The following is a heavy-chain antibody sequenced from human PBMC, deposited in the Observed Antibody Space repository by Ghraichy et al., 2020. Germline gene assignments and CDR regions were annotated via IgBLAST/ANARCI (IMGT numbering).Heavy chain of an antibody. CDR2: IIPIFGTA. D-gene: IGHD3-3*01. CDR1: GGTFSSYA. CDR3: AREPTEYYDFWSGSGDY. V-gene: IGHV1-69*13. J-gene: IGHJ4*02. Sequence: SVKVSCKASGGTFSSYAISWVRQAPGQGLEWMGGIIPIFGTANYAQKFQGRVTITADESTSTAYMELSSLRSEDTAVYYCAREPTEYYDFWSGSGDYWGQGTLVTVSS.